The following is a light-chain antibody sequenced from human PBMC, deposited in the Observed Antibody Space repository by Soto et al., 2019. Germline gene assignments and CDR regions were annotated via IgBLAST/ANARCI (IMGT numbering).Light chain of an antibody. CDR3: QQNYSYPRT. CDR1: QGISSY. CDR2: AAS. V-gene: IGKV1-8*01. Sequence: AIRMTQSPSSLSASTGDRVTITCRASQGISSYLAWYQQKPGKAPKLLIYAASTVQSGVPSRFSGSGSGTDFTLTISCLESEDFATYYWQQNYSYPRTFGQGTKLEIK. J-gene: IGKJ2*01.